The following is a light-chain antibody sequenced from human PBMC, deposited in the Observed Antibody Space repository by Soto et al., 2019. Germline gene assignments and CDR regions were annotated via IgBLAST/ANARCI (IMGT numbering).Light chain of an antibody. CDR3: QDYGTSAPWT. V-gene: IGKV3-20*01. CDR2: RGS. CDR1: QNIRGNE. J-gene: IGKJ1*01. Sequence: VLTQSPGTLSLSPGERTTLSCRASQNIRGNELAWYQQKPGQPPRLLIYRGSSRAPGIPDRFSGRGSGTEVTLTISRLEREDFAVYYCQDYGTSAPWTFGQGTRVEIK.